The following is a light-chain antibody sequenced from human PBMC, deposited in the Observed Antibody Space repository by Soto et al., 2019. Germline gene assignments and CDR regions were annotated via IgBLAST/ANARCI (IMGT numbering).Light chain of an antibody. CDR2: DVS. CDR3: SSYTTTSTWV. CDR1: ITDVGSSNY. J-gene: IGLJ2*01. Sequence: QSVLTQPASVSGSPGQSITISCTGTITDVGSSNYVSWYKQHPGKAPKLMIYDVSNRPSGVSKRFSGSKSGNTASLTISGLQAEDEADYYCSSYTTTSTWVFGGGTKLTVL. V-gene: IGLV2-14*01.